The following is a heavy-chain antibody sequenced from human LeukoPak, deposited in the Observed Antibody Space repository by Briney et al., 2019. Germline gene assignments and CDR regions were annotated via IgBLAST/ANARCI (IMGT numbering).Heavy chain of an antibody. V-gene: IGHV3-33*01. J-gene: IGHJ4*02. D-gene: IGHD6-13*01. CDR2: IWYDGSNK. CDR1: GFTFSSYG. Sequence: GGSLRLSCAASGFTFSSYGMHWVRQAPGKGLEWVAVIWYDGSNKYYADSVKGRFTISRDNSKNTLYLQMNSLRAEDTAVYYCARRYSSSWYPDYWGQGTLVTVSP. CDR3: ARRYSSSWYPDY.